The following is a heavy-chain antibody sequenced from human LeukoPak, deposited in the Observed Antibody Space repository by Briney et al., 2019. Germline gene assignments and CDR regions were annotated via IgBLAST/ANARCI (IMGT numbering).Heavy chain of an antibody. J-gene: IGHJ4*02. CDR2: ISPKSGAT. CDR1: GYTFTVYY. Sequence: EASVTVSFKASGYTFTVYYMHWVRQAPGQGLEWMGWISPKSGATNYAQKFQGRVTMTRDTSISTAYMELSSLRTDDTAVYYCARRMGSGYDFGYWGQGTLVTVSS. D-gene: IGHD5-12*01. CDR3: ARRMGSGYDFGY. V-gene: IGHV1-2*02.